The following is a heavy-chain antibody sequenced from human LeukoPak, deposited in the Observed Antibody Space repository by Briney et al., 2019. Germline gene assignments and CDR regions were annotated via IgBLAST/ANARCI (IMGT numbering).Heavy chain of an antibody. Sequence: PGGSLRLSCAASGFTFSSYAMHWVRQAPGKGLEWGAVISYDGSNKYYADSVKGRFTISRDNSKNTLYLQMNSLRAEDTAVYYCARDFPQWLVRSGMDVWGQGTTVTVSS. CDR3: ARDFPQWLVRSGMDV. J-gene: IGHJ6*02. D-gene: IGHD6-19*01. CDR1: GFTFSSYA. V-gene: IGHV3-30*04. CDR2: ISYDGSNK.